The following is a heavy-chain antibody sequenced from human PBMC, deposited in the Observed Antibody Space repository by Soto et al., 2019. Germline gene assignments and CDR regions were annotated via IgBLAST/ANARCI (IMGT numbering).Heavy chain of an antibody. V-gene: IGHV4-59*01. J-gene: IGHJ5*02. CDR2: IYYSGST. CDR1: GGSISSYY. D-gene: IGHD1-26*01. Sequence: KASETLSLTCTVSGGSISSYYWSWIRQPPGKGLEWIGYIYYSGSTNYNPSLKSRVTISVDTSKNQFSLKLSSVTAADTAVYYCARAEANPTGWFDPWGQGTLVTVSS. CDR3: ARAEANPTGWFDP.